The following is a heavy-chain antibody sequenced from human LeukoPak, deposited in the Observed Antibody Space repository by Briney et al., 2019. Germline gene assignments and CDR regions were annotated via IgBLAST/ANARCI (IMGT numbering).Heavy chain of an antibody. J-gene: IGHJ6*03. D-gene: IGHD2-2*01. V-gene: IGHV3-23*01. CDR3: ATPPDDIVVVPPSKGPPQLNSDYQYMDV. CDR2: ISGSGGST. Sequence: GGSLRLSCAASGFTFSSYAMSWVRQAPGKGLEWVSAISGSGGSTYYADSVKGRFTISRDNSKNTLYLQMNSLRAEDTAVYYCATPPDDIVVVPPSKGPPQLNSDYQYMDVWGKGTSVTVSS. CDR1: GFTFSSYA.